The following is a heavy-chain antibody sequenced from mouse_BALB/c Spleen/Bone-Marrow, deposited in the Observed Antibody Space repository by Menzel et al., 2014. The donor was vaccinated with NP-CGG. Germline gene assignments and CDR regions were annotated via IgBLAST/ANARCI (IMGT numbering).Heavy chain of an antibody. CDR1: GYPFXSYW. CDR2: IYPGDGET. J-gene: IGHJ2*01. Sequence: QVQLQQSGAELVRPGSSVKISCKASGYPFXSYWMNWVKQRPGQGLEWIGQIYPGDGETNYNGKFKGNATLTADKSSSTAYMQLISPTSEDSAVYFCARKYGDYWGQGTTLTVSS. CDR3: ARKYGDY. V-gene: IGHV1-80*01. D-gene: IGHD2-10*02.